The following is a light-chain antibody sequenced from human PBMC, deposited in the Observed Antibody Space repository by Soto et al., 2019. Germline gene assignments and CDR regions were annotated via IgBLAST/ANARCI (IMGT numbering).Light chain of an antibody. Sequence: EIVLTQSPGTLSLSPGERATLSCRASQSVSSSYLAWYQQKPGQAPRLLIYGASSRATGIPDRFSGSGSGKDFTLTSSRLEPEDFAVYYWQQYGSSPWTFGQGTKVEIK. V-gene: IGKV3-20*01. CDR2: GAS. CDR3: QQYGSSPWT. J-gene: IGKJ1*01. CDR1: QSVSSSY.